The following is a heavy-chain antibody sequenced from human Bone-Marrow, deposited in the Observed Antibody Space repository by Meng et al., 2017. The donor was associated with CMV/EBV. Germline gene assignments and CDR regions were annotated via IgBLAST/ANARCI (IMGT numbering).Heavy chain of an antibody. CDR1: GGTFSSYA. V-gene: IGHV1-69*10. D-gene: IGHD3-22*01. CDR2: IIPILGIA. Sequence: SVQVSCKASGGTFSSYAISWVRQAPGQGLEWMGGIIPILGIANYAQKFQGRVTITADKSTSTAYMELSSLRSEDTAVYYCAREGRDREFDYWGQGTLVTVSS. CDR3: AREGRDREFDY. J-gene: IGHJ4*02.